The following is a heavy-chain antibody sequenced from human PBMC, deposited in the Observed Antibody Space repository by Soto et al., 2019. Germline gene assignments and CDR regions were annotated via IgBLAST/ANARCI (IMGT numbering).Heavy chain of an antibody. CDR2: IIPIPGTA. D-gene: IGHD2-2*01. Sequence: GASVKVSCKASGGTFSSYAISWVRPAPGQGLEWMGGIIPIPGTANYAQKFQGRVTITADESTSTAYMELSSLRSEDTAVYYCARSQGSSTSLEIYYYYYYGMDVWGQGTTVTVSS. V-gene: IGHV1-69*13. J-gene: IGHJ6*02. CDR1: GGTFSSYA. CDR3: ARSQGSSTSLEIYYYYYYGMDV.